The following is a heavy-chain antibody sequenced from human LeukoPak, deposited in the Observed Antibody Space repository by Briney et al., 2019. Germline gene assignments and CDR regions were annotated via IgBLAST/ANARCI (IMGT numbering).Heavy chain of an antibody. V-gene: IGHV4-61*01. Sequence: PSETLSLTCTVSGGSVNSGSYYWNWIRQPPGKGLEWIGYIYYSGSTNYNPSLKSRVTISVDTSKNQFSLKLSSVTAADTAVYYCARGSGSYGMDVWGQGTTVTVSS. J-gene: IGHJ6*02. CDR3: ARGSGSYGMDV. CDR1: GGSVNSGSYY. D-gene: IGHD3-22*01. CDR2: IYYSGST.